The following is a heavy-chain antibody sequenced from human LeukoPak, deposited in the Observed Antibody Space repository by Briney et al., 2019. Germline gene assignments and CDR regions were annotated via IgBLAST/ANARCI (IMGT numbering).Heavy chain of an antibody. D-gene: IGHD3-10*01. CDR2: ISSSSTYI. CDR1: GFTFSSYS. Sequence: GGSLRLSCAASGFTFSSYSMNWVRQAPGKGLEWVSSISSSSTYIYYADSLKGRFTISRDNAKNSLFLQMNSLRAEYTAVYYCARFYGSGRDSNFEYWGQGTLVTVSS. CDR3: ARFYGSGRDSNFEY. J-gene: IGHJ4*02. V-gene: IGHV3-21*01.